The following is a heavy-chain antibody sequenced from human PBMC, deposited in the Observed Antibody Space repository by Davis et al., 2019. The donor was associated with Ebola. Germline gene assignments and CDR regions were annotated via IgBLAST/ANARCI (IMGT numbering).Heavy chain of an antibody. J-gene: IGHJ4*02. CDR1: GFSLITGGMG. D-gene: IGHD3-10*01. Sequence: SGPTLVKPTQTLTLTCTLPGFSLITGGMGVGWIRQPLGTALVWLALLYWDDDKRYSPSLKSRLTITKDTSKNQVVLTMINMDPVDTATYYCAHRLGRFREWNFDYWGLGTLVTVSS. CDR3: AHRLGRFREWNFDY. V-gene: IGHV2-5*02. CDR2: LYWDDDK.